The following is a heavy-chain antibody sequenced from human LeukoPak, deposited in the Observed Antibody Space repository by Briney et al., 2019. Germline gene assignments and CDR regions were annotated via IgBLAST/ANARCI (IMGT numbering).Heavy chain of an antibody. D-gene: IGHD3-22*01. CDR1: GGSFSSYY. CDR2: IYYSGST. V-gene: IGHV4-59*01. Sequence: SETLSLTCTVSGGSFSSYYWSWVRQPPGKGLEWVGYIYYSGSTNYNPSLKSRVTISVDTSKNQFSLKLSSVTAADTAVYYCARAYYDSSGYVVDYWGQGTLVTVSS. J-gene: IGHJ4*02. CDR3: ARAYYDSSGYVVDY.